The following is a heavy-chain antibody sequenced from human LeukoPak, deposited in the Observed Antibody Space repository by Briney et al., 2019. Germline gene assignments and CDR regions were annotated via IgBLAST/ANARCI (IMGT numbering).Heavy chain of an antibody. Sequence: QAGGCLRLSCAASGFTFSSYAMRWVRQAPGKGLEWVAVISYNGSNKYYADSVKGRFSISRDNSKNTLHLQMNSLRAEDTAVYYCARDSDIVVVVAATPFDYWGQGTLVTVSS. J-gene: IGHJ4*02. D-gene: IGHD2-15*01. V-gene: IGHV3-30*11. CDR3: ARDSDIVVVVAATPFDY. CDR2: ISYNGSNK. CDR1: GFTFSSYA.